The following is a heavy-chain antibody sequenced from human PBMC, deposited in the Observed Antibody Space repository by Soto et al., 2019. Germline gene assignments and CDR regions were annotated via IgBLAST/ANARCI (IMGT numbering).Heavy chain of an antibody. J-gene: IGHJ4*02. CDR3: ARDRYSSATLFEY. D-gene: IGHD6-19*01. CDR1: GFTFSNYA. V-gene: IGHV3-30-3*01. CDR2: ISDDGYNK. Sequence: QVQLVESGGGVVQPGRSLRLSCAASGFTFSNYAMHWVRQAPGKGLEWVAVISDDGYNKYYADYVKGRFTISRDNSRNTLYLQMNSLRAEDTAVYYCARDRYSSATLFEYWGQGTLVSVSS.